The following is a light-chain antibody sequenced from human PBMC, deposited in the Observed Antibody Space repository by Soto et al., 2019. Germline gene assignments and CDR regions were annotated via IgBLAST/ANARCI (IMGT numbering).Light chain of an antibody. J-gene: IGLJ1*01. V-gene: IGLV1-40*01. CDR3: QSYDRSRWHV. CDR2: GNS. Sequence: QSVLTQPPSVSGAPGQRVTISCTGSSSNIGAGYDVHWYQQLPGTSPKLLIYGNSNRPSGVPDRFSGSKSGTSASLAITGLQAEDEADYYCQSYDRSRWHVFGTGTKVTVL. CDR1: SSNIGAGYD.